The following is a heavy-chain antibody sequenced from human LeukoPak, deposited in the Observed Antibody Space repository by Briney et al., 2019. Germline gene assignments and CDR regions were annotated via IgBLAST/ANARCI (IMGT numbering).Heavy chain of an antibody. CDR1: GYTFTGYY. CDR3: ARGGYYYDSSGYYSSFDY. J-gene: IGHJ4*02. V-gene: IGHV1-2*02. CDR2: INPNSGGT. Sequence: ASVKVSCKASGYTFTGYYMHWVRQAPGQGLEWMGWINPNSGGTNYAQKFQGRVTMTRDTSISTAYMEPSRLRSDDTAVYYCARGGYYYDSSGYYSSFDYWGQGTLVTVSS. D-gene: IGHD3-22*01.